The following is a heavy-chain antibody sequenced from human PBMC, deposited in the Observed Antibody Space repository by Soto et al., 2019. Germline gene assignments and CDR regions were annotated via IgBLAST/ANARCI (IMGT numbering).Heavy chain of an antibody. CDR1: GFAFSSYG. J-gene: IGHJ4*02. Sequence: QAPLVESGGGVVQPGRSLRLSCAASGFAFSSYGMHWVRQAPGTGLEWVAVISYDGSLQHYADSVKGRFTISRNNSKDLVLLQMSSLRATDTAVYYCVSGRGYGHASVPYSWGQGTLVSASS. V-gene: IGHV3-30*03. CDR2: ISYDGSLQ. CDR3: VSGRGYGHASVPYS. D-gene: IGHD5-18*01.